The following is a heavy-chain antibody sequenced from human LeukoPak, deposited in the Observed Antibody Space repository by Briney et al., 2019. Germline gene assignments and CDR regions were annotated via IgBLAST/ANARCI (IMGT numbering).Heavy chain of an antibody. V-gene: IGHV3-48*01. CDR2: ISTSSTTK. D-gene: IGHD2-15*01. CDR3: AKEMGYCTGGSCYRWFDS. Sequence: GGSLRLSCAASGFTFSSYSMSWVRQAPGKGPERLSYISTSSTTKYYADSVKGRFTFSRDDAKNSLSLQMNSLRADDTAVYYCAKEMGYCTGGSCYRWFDSWGQGTLVTVSS. CDR1: GFTFSSYS. J-gene: IGHJ5*01.